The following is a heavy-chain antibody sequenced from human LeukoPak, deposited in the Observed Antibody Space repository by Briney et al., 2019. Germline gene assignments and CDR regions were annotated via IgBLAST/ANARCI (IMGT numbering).Heavy chain of an antibody. CDR1: GCSISIYY. J-gene: IGHJ2*01. Sequence: SETLSLTCSVSGCSISIYYWSWIRQPPGKGLEWIGNIYNSGSTNYNPSLKSRVTISLDTSKNQFSLRLNSVTAADTAVYYCARDEGYYDSSGYYWYFDLWGRGTLVTVSS. CDR2: IYNSGST. D-gene: IGHD3-22*01. CDR3: ARDEGYYDSSGYYWYFDL. V-gene: IGHV4-59*01.